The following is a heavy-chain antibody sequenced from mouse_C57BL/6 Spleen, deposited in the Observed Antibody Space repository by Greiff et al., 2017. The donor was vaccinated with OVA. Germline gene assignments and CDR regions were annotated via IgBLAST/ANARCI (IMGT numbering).Heavy chain of an antibody. CDR2: IYPRDGST. D-gene: IGHD1-1*01. V-gene: IGHV1-78*01. J-gene: IGHJ2*01. CDR3: ARGYYGSSPYFDY. CDR1: GYTFTDHT. Sequence: VQLQESDAELVKPGASVKISCKVSGYTFTDHTIHWMKQRPEQGLEWIGYIYPRDGSTKYNEKFKGKATLTADKSSSTAYMQLNSLTSEDSAVYFCARGYYGSSPYFDYWGQGTTLTVSS.